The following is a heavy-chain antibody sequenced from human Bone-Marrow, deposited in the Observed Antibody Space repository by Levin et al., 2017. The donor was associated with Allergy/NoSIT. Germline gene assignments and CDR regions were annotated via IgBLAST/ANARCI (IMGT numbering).Heavy chain of an antibody. D-gene: IGHD3-3*01. J-gene: IGHJ4*02. CDR2: IKPDGSEK. CDR3: ARDPGTDFWSGYSD. Sequence: QPGGSLRLSCATSGFTFSTYWMSWVRQAPGKGLEWVANIKPDGSEKYYVDSVKGRFTISRDNAKNSLYLQMNSLGVEDTAVYYCARDPGTDFWSGYSDWGQGILVTVSS. CDR1: GFTFSTYW. V-gene: IGHV3-7*01.